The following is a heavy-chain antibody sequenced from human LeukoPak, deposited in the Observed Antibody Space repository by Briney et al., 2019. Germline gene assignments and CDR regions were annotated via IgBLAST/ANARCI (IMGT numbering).Heavy chain of an antibody. CDR2: IYYSGST. J-gene: IGHJ4*02. CDR3: ARLYCSSTSCYVGGYFDY. Sequence: SETLSLTCTVSGGSVSSGSYYWSWIRQPPGRGLEWIGYIYYSGSTNYNPSLKSRVTISVDTYKNQFSLKLSSVTAADTAVYYCARLYCSSTSCYVGGYFDYWGQGTLVTVSS. D-gene: IGHD2-2*01. CDR1: GGSVSSGSYY. V-gene: IGHV4-61*01.